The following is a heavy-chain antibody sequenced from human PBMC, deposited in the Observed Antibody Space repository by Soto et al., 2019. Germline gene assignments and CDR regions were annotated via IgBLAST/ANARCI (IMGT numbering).Heavy chain of an antibody. CDR1: GFSLSTNGVG. CDR3: VHWAVLPGNWNGGYFDF. CDR2: IYWDDDK. D-gene: IGHD1-1*01. J-gene: IGHJ4*02. V-gene: IGHV2-5*02. Sequence: QITLEESGPPRVKPTQTLTLTCTFSGFSLSTNGVGVGWVRQPPGKALERLALIYWDDDKRYSPSLRSRLTITKDTTRNQVGLTMTNNDPVDTATDYCVHWAVLPGNWNGGYFDFWGQGALVTVAS.